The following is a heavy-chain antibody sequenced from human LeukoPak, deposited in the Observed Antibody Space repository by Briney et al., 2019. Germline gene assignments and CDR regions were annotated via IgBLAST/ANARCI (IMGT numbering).Heavy chain of an antibody. Sequence: SRRLSSAASRFIFSKAWMSWDSQAHGKGLEWVGRIRSKTGGGTTDYAAPVKGRFTISRDDSKNTMYLQMNTLKTEDTAVYYCSTAGFHWGQGSLITVSS. CDR3: STAGFH. V-gene: IGHV3-15*01. CDR2: IRSKTGGGTT. CDR1: RFIFSKAW. J-gene: IGHJ4*02.